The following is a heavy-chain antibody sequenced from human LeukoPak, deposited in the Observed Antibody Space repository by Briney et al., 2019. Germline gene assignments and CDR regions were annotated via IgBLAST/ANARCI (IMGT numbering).Heavy chain of an antibody. Sequence: PGVSLRLSCAASGFTFSSYGMHWVRQSPGKGLEWVAFIWYDGSNKYYADSVKGRFTISRDNSKNTLYLQVNSLRAEDTAMYYCAREGGGDGYVVPAGVDFDYWGQGTLVTVSS. V-gene: IGHV3-33*01. CDR1: GFTFSSYG. CDR2: IWYDGSNK. J-gene: IGHJ4*02. CDR3: AREGGGDGYVVPAGVDFDY. D-gene: IGHD2-2*01.